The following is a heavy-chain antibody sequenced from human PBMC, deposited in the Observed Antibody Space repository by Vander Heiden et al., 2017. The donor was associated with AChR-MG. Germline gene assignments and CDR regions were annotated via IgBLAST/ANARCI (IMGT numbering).Heavy chain of an antibody. CDR2: MNPNSGNT. D-gene: IGHD3-3*01. V-gene: IGHV1-8*01. Sequence: VQLVQSGAEVKKPGASVTVSCKASGYTFTSYDLNWVRQATGQGLEWMGWMNPNSGNTGYAQKFQGRVTMTRNTSISTAYMELSSLRSEDTAVYYCARGPYYDFWSGYRFYYYGMDVWGQGTTVTVSS. J-gene: IGHJ6*02. CDR3: ARGPYYDFWSGYRFYYYGMDV. CDR1: GYTFTSYD.